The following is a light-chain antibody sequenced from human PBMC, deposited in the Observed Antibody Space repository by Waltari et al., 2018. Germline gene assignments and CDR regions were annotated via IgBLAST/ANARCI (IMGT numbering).Light chain of an antibody. CDR3: SSYGGTNNFVL. Sequence: QSALTQPPSASGSPGQSITISCPGTSSDVGAYNFVSWYQQYPGRAPKVLIYEVTQRPSGVPDRFSGSKSGNTASLTVSGLQAEDEADYYCSSYGGTNNFVLFGGGTKLTVL. J-gene: IGLJ2*01. V-gene: IGLV2-8*01. CDR1: SSDVGAYNF. CDR2: EVT.